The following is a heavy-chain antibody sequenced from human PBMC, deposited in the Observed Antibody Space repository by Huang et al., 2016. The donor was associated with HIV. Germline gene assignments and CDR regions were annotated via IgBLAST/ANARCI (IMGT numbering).Heavy chain of an antibody. CDR3: ARAALVNNQYFDY. CDR1: EGTFSSYS. D-gene: IGHD5-18*01. J-gene: IGHJ4*02. Sequence: VQLIQSGAEVKKTGSSVRVSCRASEGTFSSYSIGWMRQAPGQGLEWRGGISPIVGTTTDAQKFQGRVSIAADESTSTAYMDLNSLRSEDTAVYYCARAALVNNQYFDYWGQGTLVTVSS. CDR2: ISPIVGTT. V-gene: IGHV1-69*13.